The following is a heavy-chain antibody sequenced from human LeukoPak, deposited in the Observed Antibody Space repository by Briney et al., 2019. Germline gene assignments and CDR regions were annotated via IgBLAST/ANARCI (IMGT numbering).Heavy chain of an antibody. CDR3: ARFGVDYDMDV. CDR1: GGSISGHY. V-gene: IGHV4-59*11. Sequence: SETLSLTCSVSGGSISGHYWTWIRQPPGKGLEWIGQIHYTGKPDYNPSLKSRITISVDTSKNQVSLQVSSVTAAGSAIYYCARFGVDYDMDVWGHGTTVTVFS. CDR2: IHYTGKP. D-gene: IGHD3-16*01. J-gene: IGHJ6*02.